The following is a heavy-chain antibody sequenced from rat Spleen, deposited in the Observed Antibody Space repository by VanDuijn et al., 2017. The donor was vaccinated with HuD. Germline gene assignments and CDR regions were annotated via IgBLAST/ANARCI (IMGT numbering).Heavy chain of an antibody. Sequence: QVQLKESGPGLVQPSQTLSLTCTVSGYSLSSSGVNWVRQPPGKGLEWMGGIWGDGSTDYNSALKSRLSISRDTSKSQVFLKMNSLQTEDTATYYCARARTYYGYNSYYFDYWGQGVMVTVSS. CDR2: IWGDGST. CDR1: GYSLSSSG. J-gene: IGHJ2*01. D-gene: IGHD1-9*01. CDR3: ARARTYYGYNSYYFDY. V-gene: IGHV2-13*01.